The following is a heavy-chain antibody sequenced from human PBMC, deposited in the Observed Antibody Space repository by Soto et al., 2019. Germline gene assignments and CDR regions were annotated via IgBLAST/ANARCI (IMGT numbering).Heavy chain of an antibody. J-gene: IGHJ4*02. CDR2: IGSKSAGGTT. V-gene: IGHV3-15*04. D-gene: IGHD2-15*01. CDR1: GFTLTNAW. Sequence: PGGSLRLSCAASGFTLTNAWMSWVRQAPGKGLEWVGRIGSKSAGGTTDYAAPVKGRFTISRDDSKYTLYLQMNSLKTEDTGVYYCTTRIAGGQGTRVTVSS. CDR3: TTRIA.